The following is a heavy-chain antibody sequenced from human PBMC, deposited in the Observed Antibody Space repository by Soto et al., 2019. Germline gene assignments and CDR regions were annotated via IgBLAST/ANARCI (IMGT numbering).Heavy chain of an antibody. J-gene: IGHJ5*02. CDR1: GGTFSSYA. D-gene: IGHD3-22*01. CDR3: ASATHYYDSSGYSYSLFDP. CDR2: IIPIFGTA. V-gene: IGHV1-69*13. Sequence: ASVKVSCKASGGTFSSYAISWVRQAPGQGLEWMGGIIPIFGTANYAQKFQGRVTITADESTSTAYMELSSLRSEDTAVYYCASATHYYDSSGYSYSLFDPWGQGTLVTVSS.